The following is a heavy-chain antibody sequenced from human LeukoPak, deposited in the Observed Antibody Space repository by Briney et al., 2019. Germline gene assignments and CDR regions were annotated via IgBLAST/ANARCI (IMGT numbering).Heavy chain of an antibody. CDR1: GGSFSGYY. J-gene: IGHJ4*02. CDR2: INHSGST. CDR3: ARGSVYYGLGSYDY. V-gene: IGHV4-34*01. D-gene: IGHD3-10*01. Sequence: SETLSLTCAVYGGSFSGYYWSWIRQPPGKGLEWIGEINHSGSTNYNPSLKSRVTISVDTSKNQFSLKLSSVTAADTAVYYCARGSVYYGLGSYDYWGQGTLVTVSS.